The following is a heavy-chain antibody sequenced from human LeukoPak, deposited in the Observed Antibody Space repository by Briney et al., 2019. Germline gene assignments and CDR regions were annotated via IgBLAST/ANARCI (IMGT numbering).Heavy chain of an antibody. CDR1: GLAVSSNY. CDR2: IYSSGIT. V-gene: IGHV3-53*01. Sequence: GGSLRLSCAASGLAVSSNYMTWVRQAPGKGLEWVSVIYSSGITYYADSVRGRFTISRDNSKNTLYLQMNSLRAEDTAVYYCARERDYSGWQFDFWGQGTLVTVSS. CDR3: ARERDYSGWQFDF. D-gene: IGHD6-19*01. J-gene: IGHJ4*02.